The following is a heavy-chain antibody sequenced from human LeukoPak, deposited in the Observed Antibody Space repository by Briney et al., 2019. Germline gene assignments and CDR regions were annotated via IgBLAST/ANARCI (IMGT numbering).Heavy chain of an antibody. CDR2: INPSGGST. J-gene: IGHJ6*02. D-gene: IGHD3-3*01. CDR1: GYTFTSYY. V-gene: IGHV1-46*01. Sequence: ASVTVSCRACGYTFTSYYMHWVRQAPAQGLEGMGIINPSGGSTSYAQKFQGRVTMTRDTSTSTVYMELSSMRSEDTAVYYCARAPLYTIFGVVMDYYYYYGMDVWGQGTTVTVSS. CDR3: ARAPLYTIFGVVMDYYYYYGMDV.